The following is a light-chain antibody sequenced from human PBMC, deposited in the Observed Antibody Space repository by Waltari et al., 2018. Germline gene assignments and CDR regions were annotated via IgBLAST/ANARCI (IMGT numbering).Light chain of an antibody. CDR1: ESVRRA. V-gene: IGKV3-20*01. CDR3: QHYRSLPVT. J-gene: IGKJ1*01. Sequence: EIVLTQSPGTLSLSPGERATLSCRASESVRRALAWYQQRPGQAPRLLIYDASSRATGIPDRFSGSGSGTDFSLTISRLAPEDFALYYRQHYRSLPVTFGQGTKVEIK. CDR2: DAS.